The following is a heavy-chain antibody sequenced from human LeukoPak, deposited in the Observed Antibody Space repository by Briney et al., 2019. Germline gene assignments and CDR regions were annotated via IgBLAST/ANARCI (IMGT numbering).Heavy chain of an antibody. D-gene: IGHD2-15*01. V-gene: IGHV3-20*04. CDR3: ARACSGPCLSAFDI. J-gene: IGHJ3*02. CDR2: INWNGGST. CDR1: GFTFDDYG. Sequence: RPGGSLRPSCAASGFTFDDYGMSWVRQAPGKGLEWVSGINWNGGSTGYADSVKGRFTISRDNAKNSLYLQMNSLRAEDTALYYCARACSGPCLSAFDIWGQGTMVTVSS.